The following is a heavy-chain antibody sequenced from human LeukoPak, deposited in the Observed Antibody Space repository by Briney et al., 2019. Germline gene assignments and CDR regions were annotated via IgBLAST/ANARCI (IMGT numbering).Heavy chain of an antibody. CDR3: ARLYDSSGYYFDY. Sequence: GGSLRLSCAASGFTFSSYSMDWVRQAPGKRLEWLSYISSSSSTIYYADSVKGRFTISRDNAKNSLYLQMNSLRAEGTAVYYCARLYDSSGYYFDYRGQGTLVTVSS. CDR2: ISSSSSTI. J-gene: IGHJ4*02. V-gene: IGHV3-48*01. CDR1: GFTFSSYS. D-gene: IGHD3-22*01.